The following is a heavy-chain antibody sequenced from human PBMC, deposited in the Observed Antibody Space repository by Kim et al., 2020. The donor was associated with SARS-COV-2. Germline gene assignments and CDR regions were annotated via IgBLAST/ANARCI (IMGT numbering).Heavy chain of an antibody. J-gene: IGHJ3*01. V-gene: IGHV6-1*01. Sequence: SQTLSLTCAISGDRVTSHGVAWNWLRQSPSRGLEWLGRTSYTSRWVNEYAPTVKSRITINADTSKNQFSLQLNSVTPDDTAVYYCARGRDSAFDVWGQGTVVTGSS. CDR1: GDRVTSHGVA. CDR3: ARGRDSAFDV. CDR2: TSYTSRWVN.